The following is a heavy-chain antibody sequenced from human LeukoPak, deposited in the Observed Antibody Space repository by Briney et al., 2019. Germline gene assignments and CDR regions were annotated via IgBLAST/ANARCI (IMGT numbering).Heavy chain of an antibody. CDR3: ARDPREYQLLSRFDP. CDR2: IIPIFGTA. V-gene: IGHV1-69*13. D-gene: IGHD2-2*01. J-gene: IGHJ5*02. Sequence: SVKVSCKASGGTFSSYAISWVRQAPGQGLEWMGGIIPIFGTANYAQKFQGRDTITADESTSTAYMELSSLRSEDTAVYYCARDPREYQLLSRFDPWGQGTLVTVSS. CDR1: GGTFSSYA.